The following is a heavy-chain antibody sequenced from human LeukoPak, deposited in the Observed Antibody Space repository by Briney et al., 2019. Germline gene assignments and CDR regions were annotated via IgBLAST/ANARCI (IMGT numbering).Heavy chain of an antibody. J-gene: IGHJ3*02. D-gene: IGHD3-22*01. CDR2: INGGAYST. V-gene: IGHV3-23*01. CDR3: ARNSSGFKLGDAFDI. CDR1: GFTFSSYA. Sequence: GGSLRLSCAASGFTFSSYAMTWVRQAPGKGLEGISAINGGAYSTSYADSVKGRFTISRDNSKNTLYLQMNSLRAEDTAVYYCARNSSGFKLGDAFDIRGQGTLVTVSS.